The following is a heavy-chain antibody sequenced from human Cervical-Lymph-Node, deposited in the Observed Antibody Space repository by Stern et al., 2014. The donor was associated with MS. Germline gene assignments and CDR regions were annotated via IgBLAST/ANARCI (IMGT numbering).Heavy chain of an antibody. D-gene: IGHD3-10*01. CDR2: TTRPVGTE. J-gene: IGHJ5*02. CDR3: ARGAGDNWFDP. V-gene: IGHV1-69*06. Sequence: QVQLVQSGADVKKPGSSVRVSCKAYGGISWLREAPGQGLEYMGGTTRPVGTEHDPQRFQGRFTITADKSTNTTYMELSSLRSDDTAIYYCARGAGDNWFDPWGQGTLVSVSS. CDR1: GG.